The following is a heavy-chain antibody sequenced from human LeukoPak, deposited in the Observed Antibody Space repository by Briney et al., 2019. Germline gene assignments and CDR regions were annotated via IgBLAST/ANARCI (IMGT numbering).Heavy chain of an antibody. CDR3: AGEDCSGTSCSEYV. V-gene: IGHV4-59*01. J-gene: IGHJ6*02. Sequence: SETLSLTCTVSGDSISSYYWSWIRQSPGKGLEWIGYIYYSGSTNYNPSLKSRVTISVDTSKNQFSLKLSSVTAADTAVYYCAGEDCSGTSCSEYVWGQGTTVTVS. CDR2: IYYSGST. D-gene: IGHD2-2*01. CDR1: GDSISSYY.